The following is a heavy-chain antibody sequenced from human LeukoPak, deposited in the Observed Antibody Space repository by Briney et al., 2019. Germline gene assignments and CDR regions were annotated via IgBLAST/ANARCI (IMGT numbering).Heavy chain of an antibody. J-gene: IGHJ6*03. D-gene: IGHD2-2*01. Sequence: GGSLRLSCAASGFTFSSYGMHWVRQAPGKGLEWVAVIWYGGSNKYYADSVKGRFTISRDNSKNTLYLQMNSLRAEDTAVYCCAKVGYDCSSTSCPLYYYYMDVWGKGTTVTVSS. CDR3: AKVGYDCSSTSCPLYYYYMDV. CDR2: IWYGGSNK. CDR1: GFTFSSYG. V-gene: IGHV3-30*02.